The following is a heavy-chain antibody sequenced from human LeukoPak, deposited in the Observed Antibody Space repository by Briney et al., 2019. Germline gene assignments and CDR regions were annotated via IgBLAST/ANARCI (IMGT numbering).Heavy chain of an antibody. Sequence: PGGSLRLSCAASGFTVSSNYISWVRQAPGKGLEWVSVIYSGGSTYYADSVKGRFTISRDNSKNTLYLQMNSLRAEDTAVYYCARVKSYYYDSGFDYWGQGTLVTVSS. D-gene: IGHD3-22*01. CDR1: GFTVSSNY. CDR3: ARVKSYYYDSGFDY. J-gene: IGHJ4*02. CDR2: IYSGGST. V-gene: IGHV3-53*01.